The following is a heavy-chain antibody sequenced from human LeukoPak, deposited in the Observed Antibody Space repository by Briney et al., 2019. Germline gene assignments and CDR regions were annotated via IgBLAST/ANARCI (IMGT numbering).Heavy chain of an antibody. D-gene: IGHD7-27*01. J-gene: IGHJ4*02. V-gene: IGHV3-7*01. CDR1: GFTFSSYW. CDR2: IKQDGSEK. Sequence: GGSLRLSCAASGFTFSSYWMTWVRQAPGKGLEWVANIKQDGSEKYYVDSVKGRFTISRDNARNSLYLQMNSLRDEDTAVYYCAKTGERDYWGRGTLVTVSS. CDR3: AKTGERDY.